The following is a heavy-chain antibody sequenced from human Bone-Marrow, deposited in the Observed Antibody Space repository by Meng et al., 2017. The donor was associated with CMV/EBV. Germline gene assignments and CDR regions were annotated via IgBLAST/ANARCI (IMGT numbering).Heavy chain of an antibody. CDR1: GFTFSSYE. CDR2: ISGGGTTI. Sequence: GGSLRLSCAASGFTFSSYEMNWVRQAPGKGLEWVSYISGGGTTIYYADSVRGRFTISRDNAKSSLYLQMTSLRVEDTAIYYCASQGRSVRPGYWGQGTLGTVSS. D-gene: IGHD6-6*01. J-gene: IGHJ4*02. V-gene: IGHV3-48*03. CDR3: ASQGRSVRPGY.